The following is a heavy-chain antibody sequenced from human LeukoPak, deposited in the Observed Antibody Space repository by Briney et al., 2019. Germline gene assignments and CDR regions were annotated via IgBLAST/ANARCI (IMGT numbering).Heavy chain of an antibody. Sequence: SVKVSCKASGGTFSSYAISWVRQAPGQGLEWMGGIIPIFGTANYAQKFQGRVTITADESMSTAYMELSSLRSEDTAVYYCEAARYYDSSGPDYWGQGTLVTVSS. D-gene: IGHD3-22*01. CDR1: GGTFSSYA. CDR2: IIPIFGTA. CDR3: EAARYYDSSGPDY. J-gene: IGHJ4*02. V-gene: IGHV1-69*13.